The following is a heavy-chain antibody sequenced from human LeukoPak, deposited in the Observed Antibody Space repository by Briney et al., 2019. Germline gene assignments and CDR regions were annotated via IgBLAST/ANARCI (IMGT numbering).Heavy chain of an antibody. CDR3: ARGSVRYYGMDV. V-gene: IGHV4-34*01. CDR2: INHSGST. CDR1: GGSFSGYY. J-gene: IGHJ6*02. Sequence: SETLSLTCAVYGGSFSGYYWSWIRQPPGKGLEWIGEINHSGSTNYNPSLKSRVTISVDTSKNQFSLKLSSVTAADTAVYYCARGSVRYYGMDVWGQGTTVTVSS.